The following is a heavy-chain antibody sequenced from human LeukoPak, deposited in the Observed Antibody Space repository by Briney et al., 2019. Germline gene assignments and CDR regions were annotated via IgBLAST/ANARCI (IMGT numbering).Heavy chain of an antibody. J-gene: IGHJ4*02. CDR3: APGGNYYGSGSYYALDY. Sequence: ASVKLSCTASGYTFTSYYMHWVRQAPGKGLEWMALIYHDSGGTNYAHKFQGRVTMTRDTSISTAYMELTRLRSDDTAVYYCAPGGNYYGSGSYYALDYWGQGTLVTVSS. CDR2: IYHDSGGT. V-gene: IGHV1-2*02. D-gene: IGHD3-10*01. CDR1: GYTFTSYY.